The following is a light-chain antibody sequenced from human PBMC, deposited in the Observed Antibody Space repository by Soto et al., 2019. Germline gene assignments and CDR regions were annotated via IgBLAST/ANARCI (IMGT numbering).Light chain of an antibody. Sequence: QSVLTQPPSVSGAPGQRVTISCTGTSSNIGAGYDVHWYQQLPGTDPKLLIYGNSNRPSGVPDRFSGSKSGTSASLAITDLQAEDEADYYCQSYDSSLSGSNWVFGGGTKLTVL. CDR2: GNS. CDR3: QSYDSSLSGSNWV. CDR1: SSNIGAGYD. J-gene: IGLJ3*02. V-gene: IGLV1-40*01.